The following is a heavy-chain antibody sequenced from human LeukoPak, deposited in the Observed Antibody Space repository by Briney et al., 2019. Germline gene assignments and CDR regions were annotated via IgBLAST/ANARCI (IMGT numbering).Heavy chain of an antibody. CDR1: GGSISSYY. D-gene: IGHD6-13*01. J-gene: IGHJ4*02. V-gene: IGHV4-4*07. Sequence: SETLSLTCTVSGGSISSYYWSWIRQPAGKGLEWIVRIYTSGSTNYNPSLKSRVTMSVDTSKNQFSLKLSSVTAADTAVYYCARDVGGGCIAAAGTNFDSWGQGTLVTVSS. CDR2: IYTSGST. CDR3: ARDVGGGCIAAAGTNFDS.